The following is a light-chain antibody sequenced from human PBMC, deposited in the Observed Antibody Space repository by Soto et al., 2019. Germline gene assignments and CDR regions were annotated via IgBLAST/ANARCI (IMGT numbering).Light chain of an antibody. J-gene: IGKJ5*01. V-gene: IGKV3-11*01. CDR1: QTVNSR. Sequence: EIVLTQSPATLSSSPGERATLSCRASQTVNSRLAWYQHKPGQAPRLLIYHTSNRATGIPARFSGSGSGTDFTLTISRLEPEDFAVYYCQQYNNWPPITFGQGTRLEIK. CDR3: QQYNNWPPIT. CDR2: HTS.